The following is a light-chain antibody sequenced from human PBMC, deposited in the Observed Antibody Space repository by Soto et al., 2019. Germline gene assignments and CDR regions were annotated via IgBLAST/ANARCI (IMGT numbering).Light chain of an antibody. CDR3: QHYNSLPIT. J-gene: IGKJ5*01. Sequence: DIQMTQSPSSVSASVGDRVTISCQASQGISRSLAWYQQKTGQAPKLLIYDASQLETGAPSRFSGSGSGTDFTFTINSLQSEDIGTYYCQHYNSLPITFGQGTRLEIK. V-gene: IGKV1-33*01. CDR1: QGISRS. CDR2: DAS.